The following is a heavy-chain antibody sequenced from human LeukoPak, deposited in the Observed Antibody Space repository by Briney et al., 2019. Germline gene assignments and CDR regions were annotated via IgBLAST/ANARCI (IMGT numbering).Heavy chain of an antibody. D-gene: IGHD2-21*01. Sequence: GGSLRLSRAASGFTFSSYAMSWVRQAPGKGLEWVSAISGSGGSTYYADSVKGRFTISRDNSKNTLYLQMNSLRAEDTAVYYCAKFLPTHIVVANYYFDYWGREPWSPSPQ. J-gene: IGHJ4*02. CDR3: AKFLPTHIVVANYYFDY. CDR1: GFTFSSYA. CDR2: ISGSGGST. V-gene: IGHV3-23*01.